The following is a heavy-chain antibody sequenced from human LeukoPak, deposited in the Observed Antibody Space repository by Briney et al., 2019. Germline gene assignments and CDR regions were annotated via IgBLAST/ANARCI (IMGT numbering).Heavy chain of an antibody. V-gene: IGHV4-34*01. CDR1: GGSFSGYY. D-gene: IGHD3-16*01. Sequence: PSETLSLTCAVYGGSFSGYYWSWIRQPPGKGLEWIGEINHSGSTNYNPSLKSRVTISVDTSKNQFSLKLSSVTAADTAVYYCARTYASRGYYFDYWGQGTLVTVSS. J-gene: IGHJ4*02. CDR2: INHSGST. CDR3: ARTYASRGYYFDY.